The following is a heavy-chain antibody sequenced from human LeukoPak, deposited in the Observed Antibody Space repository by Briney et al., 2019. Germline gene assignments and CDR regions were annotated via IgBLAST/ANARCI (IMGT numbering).Heavy chain of an antibody. CDR1: GYSFTSYW. CDR2: IYPGDSDT. D-gene: IGHD4-17*01. V-gene: IGHV5-51*01. J-gene: IGHJ5*02. CDR3: ARHGPAPDYGDYGPALDNWFDP. Sequence: GVSLRLSCKGSGYSFTSYWIGWVRQMPGKGLEWMGIIYPGDSDTRYSPSFQGQVTISADKSISTAYLQWSSLKASDTAMYYCARHGPAPDYGDYGPALDNWFDPWGQGTLVTVSS.